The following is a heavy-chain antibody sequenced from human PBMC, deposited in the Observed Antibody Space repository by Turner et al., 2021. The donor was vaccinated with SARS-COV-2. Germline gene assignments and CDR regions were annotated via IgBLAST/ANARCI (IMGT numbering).Heavy chain of an antibody. CDR2: ISGSGGST. CDR3: AKDIRTTPIAVAGRGAFDI. V-gene: IGHV3-23*01. CDR1: GFTVRSYA. Sequence: EVQLLESGGGLVQPGGSLRLSCAASGFTVRSYAMSWLRQAPGKGLEWVSAISGSGGSTVYADSVKGRFTISRDDSKNTLYLQMNSLRAEDTAVYYCAKDIRTTPIAVAGRGAFDIWGQGTMVTVSS. D-gene: IGHD6-19*01. J-gene: IGHJ3*02.